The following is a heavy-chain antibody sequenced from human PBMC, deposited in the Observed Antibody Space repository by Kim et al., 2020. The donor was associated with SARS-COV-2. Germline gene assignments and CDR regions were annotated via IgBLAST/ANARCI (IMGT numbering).Heavy chain of an antibody. V-gene: IGHV3-33*01. CDR2: IWYDGSNK. CDR3: ARKGVATIFDY. Sequence: GGSLRLSCAASGFTFSSYGMHWVRQAPGKGLEWVAVIWYDGSNKYYADSVKGRFTISRDNSKNTLYLQMNSLRAEDTAVYYCARKGVATIFDYWGQGTLVTVSS. J-gene: IGHJ4*02. CDR1: GFTFSSYG. D-gene: IGHD5-12*01.